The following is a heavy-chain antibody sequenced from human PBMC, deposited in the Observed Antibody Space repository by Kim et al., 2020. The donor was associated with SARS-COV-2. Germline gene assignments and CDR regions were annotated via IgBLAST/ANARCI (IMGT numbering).Heavy chain of an antibody. CDR1: GGSINNYF. D-gene: IGHD2-2*01. V-gene: IGHV4-59*08. J-gene: IGHJ4*02. CDR3: ARQGCSSTSCYSFDY. CDR2: MYNSGRT. Sequence: SETLSLTCTASGGSINNYFWSWIRQPPGKGLEWIGYMYNSGRTNYNPSLKSRVTISVDTSKNQFSLKLSSVTAADTAVYYCARQGCSSTSCYSFDYWGQG.